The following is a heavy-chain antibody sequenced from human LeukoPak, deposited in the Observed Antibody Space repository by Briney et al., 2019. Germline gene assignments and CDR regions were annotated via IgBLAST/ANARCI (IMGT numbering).Heavy chain of an antibody. CDR1: GGSISSGGYY. D-gene: IGHD6-13*01. CDR3: AKDQAWIAAAGTRNDY. V-gene: IGHV4-31*03. Sequence: SETLSLTCTVSGGSISSGGYYWSWIRQHPGKGLEWIGYIYYSGSTYYNPSLKSRVTISVDTSKNQFSLKLSSVTAADTAVYYCAKDQAWIAAAGTRNDYWGQGTLVTVSS. J-gene: IGHJ4*02. CDR2: IYYSGST.